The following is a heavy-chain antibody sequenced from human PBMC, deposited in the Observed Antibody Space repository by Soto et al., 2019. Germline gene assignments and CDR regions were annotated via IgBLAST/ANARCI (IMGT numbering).Heavy chain of an antibody. CDR3: AQEAGPNLPPTVFPTFTR. J-gene: IGHJ4*02. CDR1: GIAFSDYA. CDR2: ISGSGAIT. V-gene: IGHV3-23*01. Sequence: EVPLLESGGGLVEAGGSLRLSCAASGIAFSDYAMNWVRQAPGKGLEWVSSISGSGAITYIADSVKGRFTISRDNSKNTLYLQMNSLRAEDTAVYYCAQEAGPNLPPTVFPTFTRWGQGTLVTVSS. D-gene: IGHD1-1*01.